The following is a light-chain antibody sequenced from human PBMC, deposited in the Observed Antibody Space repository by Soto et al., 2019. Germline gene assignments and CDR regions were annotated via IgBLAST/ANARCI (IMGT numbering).Light chain of an antibody. Sequence: DIQMTQSPSSVSASVGDRVAITCRASQDSSSWLAWYQQKRGKAPKLLIYAASSLKSGVPSRFSGSGSGTDFTLTISNLQPEDFATYYCQQATTFPTFGGGTKVEIK. V-gene: IGKV1-12*01. J-gene: IGKJ4*01. CDR1: QDSSSW. CDR3: QQATTFPT. CDR2: AAS.